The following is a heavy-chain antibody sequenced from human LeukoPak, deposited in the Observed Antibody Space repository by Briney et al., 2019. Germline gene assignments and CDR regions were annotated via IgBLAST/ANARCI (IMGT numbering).Heavy chain of an antibody. D-gene: IGHD1-26*01. CDR2: IVGSGGST. Sequence: GGSLRLSCAASGFTFSSYAMNWVRQAPGKGLEWVSAIVGSGGSTYYADSVKGRFTISRDNSKNTLYLQMNSLRAEDTAIYYCASTKGGIRGTFDYWGQGTLVTVSS. CDR3: ASTKGGIRGTFDY. J-gene: IGHJ4*02. V-gene: IGHV3-23*01. CDR1: GFTFSSYA.